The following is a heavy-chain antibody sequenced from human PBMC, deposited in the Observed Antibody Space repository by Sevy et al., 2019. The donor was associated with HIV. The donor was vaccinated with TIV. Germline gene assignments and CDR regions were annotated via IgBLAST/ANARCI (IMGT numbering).Heavy chain of an antibody. D-gene: IGHD4-17*01. J-gene: IGHJ6*02. CDR1: GFTFSDYY. CDR3: ARDHVKDGDLGDYYYFAMDV. V-gene: IGHV3-11*01. CDR2: VSGSDDTK. Sequence: GGSLRLSCAVSGFTFSDYYMSWIRQAPGKGLEWVSYVSGSDDTKYYADSVKGRFTISRDNAKNSLYLQMNSLRAEDTAVYYCARDHVKDGDLGDYYYFAMDVWGQGTTVTVSS.